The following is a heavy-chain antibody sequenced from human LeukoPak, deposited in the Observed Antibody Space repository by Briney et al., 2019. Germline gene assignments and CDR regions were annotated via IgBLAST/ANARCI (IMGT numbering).Heavy chain of an antibody. D-gene: IGHD3-22*01. CDR1: GGTFSSYA. V-gene: IGHV1-69*06. Sequence: ASVKVSCKASGGTFSSYAISWVRQAPGQGLEWMGGIIPIFGTAKYAQNFQGRVSIAADRSTSTAYMELSSLRSEDTAVYYCARLYTHYDSSGYYYEDYSGQGTLVTVSS. CDR3: ARLYTHYDSSGYYYEDY. CDR2: IIPIFGTA. J-gene: IGHJ4*02.